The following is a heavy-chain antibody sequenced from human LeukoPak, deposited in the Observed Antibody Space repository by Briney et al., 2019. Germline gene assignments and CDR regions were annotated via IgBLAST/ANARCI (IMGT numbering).Heavy chain of an antibody. CDR1: GCTFTSYG. CDR2: ISAYNGNT. CDR3: ARDLGSGISGNAFDI. J-gene: IGHJ3*02. Sequence: GASVKVSCKASGCTFTSYGISWVRQAPGQGLEWMGWISAYNGNTNYAQKLQGRVTMTTDTSTSTAYMELRSLRSDDTAVYYCARDLGSGISGNAFDIWGQGTMVTVSS. V-gene: IGHV1-18*01. D-gene: IGHD2-15*01.